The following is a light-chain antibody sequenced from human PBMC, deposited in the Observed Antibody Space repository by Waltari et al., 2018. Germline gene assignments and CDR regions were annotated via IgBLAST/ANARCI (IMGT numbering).Light chain of an antibody. CDR2: DVS. CDR1: SSAVGRYNY. V-gene: IGLV2-14*03. J-gene: IGLJ1*01. CDR3: SSYTDSTTLYL. Sequence: QSALTQPASVSGSPGQSITISCTGSSSAVGRYNYVSWYQQHPGKAPKLMIYDVSNRPSGVSNRFSGSKSGNTASLTISGLQAEDEADYYCSSYTDSTTLYLFGSGTRVTVL.